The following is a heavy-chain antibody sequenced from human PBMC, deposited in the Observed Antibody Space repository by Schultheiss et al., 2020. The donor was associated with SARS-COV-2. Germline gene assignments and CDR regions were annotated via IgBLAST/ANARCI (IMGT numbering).Heavy chain of an antibody. CDR1: GFTVSSNY. D-gene: IGHD1-20*01. V-gene: IGHV3-66*02. CDR2: IYSGGST. CDR3: ARDLGRNWNDAFDI. Sequence: GGSLRLSCAASGFTVSSNYMSWVRQAPGKGLEWVSVIYSGGSTYYADSVKGRFTISRDNSKNTLYLQMNSLRAEDTAVYYCARDLGRNWNDAFDIWGQGTMVTVSS. J-gene: IGHJ3*02.